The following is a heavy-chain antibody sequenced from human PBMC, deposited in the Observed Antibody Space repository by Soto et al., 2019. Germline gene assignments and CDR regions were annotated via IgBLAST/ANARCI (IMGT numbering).Heavy chain of an antibody. Sequence: ASVKVSCKASGYTFSTYALHWVRQAPGQGLEWMGWINGGNGHTRYSQKFKDRVTISRDTPASTAYMELSGLRSEDTAVYYCARGKGMEENYYYGMDVWGQGTTVTVSS. V-gene: IGHV1-3*01. CDR1: GYTFSTYA. CDR2: INGGNGHT. CDR3: ARGKGMEENYYYGMDV. D-gene: IGHD1-1*01. J-gene: IGHJ6*02.